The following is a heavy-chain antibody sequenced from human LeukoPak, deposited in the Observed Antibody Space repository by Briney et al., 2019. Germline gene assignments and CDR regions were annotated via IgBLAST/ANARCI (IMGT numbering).Heavy chain of an antibody. CDR2: FDPDDGET. Sequence: RRASVKVSCKVSRYTLTDLSMHWVRQTPGKGLEWMGGFDPDDGETFYAQKFQGRVTMTEDTSTDTAYMELSRLRSEDTAVYYCATVVVPPHYWGQGTLVTVSS. D-gene: IGHD2-15*01. V-gene: IGHV1-24*01. J-gene: IGHJ4*02. CDR1: RYTLTDLS. CDR3: ATVVVPPHY.